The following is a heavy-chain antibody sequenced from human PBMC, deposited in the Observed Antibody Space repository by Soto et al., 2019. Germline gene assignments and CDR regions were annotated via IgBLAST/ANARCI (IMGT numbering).Heavy chain of an antibody. CDR3: ARVGSVWFHYFDS. CDR1: GYSFSARG. Sequence: QIQLVQSGAEVKRPGTSVNISCKASGYSFSARGIHWVRQAPGQRLEWLGWIDAATGNTKYSQKFQGRGIFNRDTSASTAYLELSGLRAEDTAVYSCARVGSVWFHYFDSGGQGTLVTVSS. V-gene: IGHV1-3*01. J-gene: IGHJ4*02. CDR2: IDAATGNT. D-gene: IGHD6-19*01.